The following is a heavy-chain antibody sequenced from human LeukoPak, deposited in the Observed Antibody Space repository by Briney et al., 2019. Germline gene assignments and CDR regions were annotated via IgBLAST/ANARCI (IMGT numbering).Heavy chain of an antibody. CDR2: ISWNSGYI. D-gene: IGHD6-13*01. Sequence: GGSLRLSCAASGFTFDDYGMHWVRQAPGKGLEWVSGISWNSGYIGYADSVKGRFTISRDNAKNSLYLQMNSLRPEDTALCYCAKDPYSSSWYSVWFDPWGQGTLVTVSS. V-gene: IGHV3-9*01. CDR1: GFTFDDYG. CDR3: AKDPYSSSWYSVWFDP. J-gene: IGHJ5*02.